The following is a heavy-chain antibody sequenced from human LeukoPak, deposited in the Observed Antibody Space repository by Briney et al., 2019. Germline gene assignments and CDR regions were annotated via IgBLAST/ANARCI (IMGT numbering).Heavy chain of an antibody. CDR3: ARDANGIAAAGPWGGMDV. CDR1: GYTFTGYY. CDR2: INPNSGGK. Sequence: ASVKVSCKASGYTFTGYYMHWVRQATAQGLVWMGWINPNSGGKTYAQKFRGWVPMNGDTSISTAYMELSRLRSDDTAVYYCARDANGIAAAGPWGGMDVWGQGTTVTVS. D-gene: IGHD6-13*01. V-gene: IGHV1-2*04. J-gene: IGHJ6*02.